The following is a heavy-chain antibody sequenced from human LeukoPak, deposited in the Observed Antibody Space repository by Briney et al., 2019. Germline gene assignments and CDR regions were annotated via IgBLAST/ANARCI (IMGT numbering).Heavy chain of an antibody. CDR2: INPNSGAT. V-gene: IGHV1-2*02. CDR3: ARDGAFDI. CDR1: GYTFTGYY. Sequence: ASVKVSCKAAGYTFTGYYMHWVGQAPGQGLEWMGWINPNSGATNYAQKFQGRVTLTRDTSISTAYMELSRLTSDDTAVYYCARDGAFDIWGQGTMVTVSS. J-gene: IGHJ3*02.